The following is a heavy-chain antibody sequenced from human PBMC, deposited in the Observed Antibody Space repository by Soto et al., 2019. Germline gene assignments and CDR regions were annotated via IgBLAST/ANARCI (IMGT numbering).Heavy chain of an antibody. J-gene: IGHJ5*02. CDR2: ISHDGTNE. Sequence: VQLVESGGGVVQPGRSLRLSCAASGFAFSTYGMHWVRQAPGKGLEWVAVISHDGTNEYFADSVRGRFTISRDNSKNTLYLQMNRLRAEDTAVYYCAKGYQTYYGFWSFWFDPWGQGTLVTVSS. V-gene: IGHV3-30*18. CDR1: GFAFSTYG. D-gene: IGHD3-3*01. CDR3: AKGYQTYYGFWSFWFDP.